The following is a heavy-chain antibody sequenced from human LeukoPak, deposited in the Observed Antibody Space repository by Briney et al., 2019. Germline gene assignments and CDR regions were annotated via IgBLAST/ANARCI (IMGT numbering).Heavy chain of an antibody. CDR1: GFTFSDYA. CDR3: ARDTWYSNSWLHAFDI. Sequence: GGSLRLSCAASGFTFSDYAMNWVRQAPGKGLEWFSFISSNSRTIYYADSVKGRFTISRDYAKNSLYLQMDSLRAEDTGLYYCARDTWYSNSWLHAFDIWGRRTMVTVSS. J-gene: IGHJ3*02. D-gene: IGHD6-13*01. CDR2: ISSNSRTI. V-gene: IGHV3-48*01.